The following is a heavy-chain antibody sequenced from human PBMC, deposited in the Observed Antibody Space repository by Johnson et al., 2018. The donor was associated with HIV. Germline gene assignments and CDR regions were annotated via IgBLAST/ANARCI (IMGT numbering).Heavy chain of an antibody. CDR3: ARGGRKQLACDAFDI. D-gene: IGHD6-6*01. Sequence: VQLVESGGGVVRPGGSLRLSCAASGFTFDDYGMSWVRQAPGKGLEWVSGINWNGGSTGSADSVKGRFPISRDNAKNSLYLQMNSLRAEDTALYYCARGGRKQLACDAFDIWGQGTMVTVSS. V-gene: IGHV3-20*04. J-gene: IGHJ3*02. CDR1: GFTFDDYG. CDR2: INWNGGST.